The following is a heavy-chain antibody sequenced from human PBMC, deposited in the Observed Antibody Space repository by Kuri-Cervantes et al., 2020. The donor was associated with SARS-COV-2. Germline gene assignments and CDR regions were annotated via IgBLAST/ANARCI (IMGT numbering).Heavy chain of an antibody. D-gene: IGHD5/OR15-5a*01. CDR1: GFTFSSYA. V-gene: IGHV3-7*01. J-gene: IGHJ6*04. Sequence: GGSLRLSCAASGFTFSSYAMHWVRQAPGKGLEWVANIKQDGSEKYYVDSVKGRFTISRDNAKNSLYMQMNSLRAEDTAVYYCARDVSALDVWGKGTTVTVSS. CDR2: IKQDGSEK. CDR3: ARDVSALDV.